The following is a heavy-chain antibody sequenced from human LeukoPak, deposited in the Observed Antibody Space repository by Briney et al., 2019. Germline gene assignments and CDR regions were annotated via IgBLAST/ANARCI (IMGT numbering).Heavy chain of an antibody. V-gene: IGHV1-18*01. CDR3: ARDLGLNIFVVDY. J-gene: IGHJ4*02. CDR2: ISAYNGNT. Sequence: SVQVSCKASRYTLTNYGSRWLRQAPGQGREGLGWISAYNGNTNSAQKLQGRVTMTTDTSTSTVYMELRSLRSDDTAVYYCARDLGLNIFVVDYWGQGTLVTVSS. D-gene: IGHD3-3*02. CDR1: RYTLTNYG.